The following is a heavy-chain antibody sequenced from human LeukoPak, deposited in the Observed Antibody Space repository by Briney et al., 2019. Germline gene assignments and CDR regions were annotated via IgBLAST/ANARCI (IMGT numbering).Heavy chain of an antibody. V-gene: IGHV3-23*01. CDR1: GFLFNTYA. J-gene: IGHJ4*02. Sequence: PGGSLRLSCAASGFLFNTYAMSWVRQAPGKGLEWVATISNSGGSTYYADFVKCQFTISRDNSKNTWYLQMNSLGAEDTAVYCCAKHVVAAAGTFYFDYWGQGPLVTVSS. CDR3: AKHVVAAAGTFYFDY. CDR2: ISNSGGST. D-gene: IGHD6-13*01.